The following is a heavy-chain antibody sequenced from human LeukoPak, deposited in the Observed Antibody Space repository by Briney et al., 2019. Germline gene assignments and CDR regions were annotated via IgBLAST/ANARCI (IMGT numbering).Heavy chain of an antibody. V-gene: IGHV3-48*01. CDR1: GFTFSSYW. Sequence: GGSLRLSCAASGFTFSSYWMHWVRQAPGKGLEWVSYISSSSSTIYYADSVKGRFTISRDNAKNSLYLQMNSLRAEDTAIYYCAKDQQSISYSPWGQGTLVTVSS. D-gene: IGHD4-11*01. J-gene: IGHJ5*02. CDR2: ISSSSSTI. CDR3: AKDQQSISYSP.